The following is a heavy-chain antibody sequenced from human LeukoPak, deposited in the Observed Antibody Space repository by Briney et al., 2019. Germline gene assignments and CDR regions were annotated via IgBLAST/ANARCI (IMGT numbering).Heavy chain of an antibody. D-gene: IGHD3-22*01. CDR2: IIPIFGTA. CDR1: GGTFSSYA. V-gene: IGHV1-69*05. Sequence: ASVKVSCKASGGTFSSYAISWVRQAPGRGLEWMGRIIPIFGTASYAQKFQGRVTITTDESTSTAYMELSSLRSEDTAVYYCARAHDSSGYYYVGYFQHWGQGTLVTVSS. J-gene: IGHJ1*01. CDR3: ARAHDSSGYYYVGYFQH.